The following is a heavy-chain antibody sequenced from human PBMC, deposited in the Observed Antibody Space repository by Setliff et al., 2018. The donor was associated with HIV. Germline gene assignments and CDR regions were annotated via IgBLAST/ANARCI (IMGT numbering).Heavy chain of an antibody. V-gene: IGHV3-23*01. Sequence: GGSLRLSCGASGISFGNHWMYWVRQAPGKGLEWVAGISGAGATTYYADSVKGRFTISRDNSENTLYLQMNSLRADNPAVYYCTKKGPKGQWLVDLYFDSWGQGTLVTVSS. CDR1: GISFGNHW. J-gene: IGHJ4*02. CDR2: ISGAGATT. D-gene: IGHD6-19*01. CDR3: TKKGPKGQWLVDLYFDS.